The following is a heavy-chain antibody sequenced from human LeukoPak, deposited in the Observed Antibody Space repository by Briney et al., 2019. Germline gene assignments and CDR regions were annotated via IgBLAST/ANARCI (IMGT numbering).Heavy chain of an antibody. CDR1: GFTFSSYW. D-gene: IGHD1-14*01. CDR3: ARSNQADDY. J-gene: IGHJ4*02. Sequence: PGGSVRLSCAASGFTFSSYWMHWVRQVPGKGLVWVSRINPGGSSTAYADSVKGRFTISRDNAKNTLYLQMDSLRAEDTAIYYCARSNQADDYWGQGTLVTVSS. CDR2: INPGGSST. V-gene: IGHV3-74*01.